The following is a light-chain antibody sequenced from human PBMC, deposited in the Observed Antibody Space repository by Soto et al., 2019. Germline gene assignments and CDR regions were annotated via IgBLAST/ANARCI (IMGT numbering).Light chain of an antibody. CDR2: DVT. CDR1: NSDVGGYNY. CDR3: RSYTSSSTWV. V-gene: IGLV2-14*03. J-gene: IGLJ3*02. Sequence: QTALTQPASVSGSPGQSIAISCTGTNSDVGGYNYVSWYQQHPGNAPKVLIYDVTNRPSGVSNRFSGSKSGNMASLTISGLQAEDEADYYCRSYTSSSTWVFGGGTKLTVL.